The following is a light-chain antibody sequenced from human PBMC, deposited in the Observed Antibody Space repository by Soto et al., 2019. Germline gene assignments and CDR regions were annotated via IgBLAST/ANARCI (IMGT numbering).Light chain of an antibody. Sequence: DIQLTQSPSFLSASVGDRVTITCRASQDIGTFLAWYQQKPGKAPKLLIYTASTLHSGVPSRFSGSGSGTEFTLTIRTLQPEDFGSYYCQQLHGYPRTFGRGTKLDI. CDR2: TAS. V-gene: IGKV1-9*01. CDR3: QQLHGYPRT. J-gene: IGKJ2*01. CDR1: QDIGTF.